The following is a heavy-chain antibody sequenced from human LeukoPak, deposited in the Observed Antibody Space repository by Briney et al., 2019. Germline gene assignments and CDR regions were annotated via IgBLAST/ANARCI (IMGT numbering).Heavy chain of an antibody. CDR1: GYSFTTSW. Sequence: GESLKISCKGSGYSFTTSWIGWVRQMPGKGLEWMGIIYPGDSDTRYNPSFQGQVTFSADTSISTAYLQWSSLKASDTAMYYCARHKYYYDSSGYFPLDYWGQGTLVTVSS. D-gene: IGHD3-22*01. CDR3: ARHKYYYDSSGYFPLDY. V-gene: IGHV5-51*01. CDR2: IYPGDSDT. J-gene: IGHJ4*02.